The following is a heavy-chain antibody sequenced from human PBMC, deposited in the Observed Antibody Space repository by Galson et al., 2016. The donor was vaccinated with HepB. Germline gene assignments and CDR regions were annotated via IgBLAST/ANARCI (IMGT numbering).Heavy chain of an antibody. Sequence: SLRLSCAASRFPFSSYGMHWVRQAPGKGLQWVAVISYDGNNKYYADSVKGRFTISRDNSKNTLYLQMNSLRAEDTDVYYCAKADIGYSSGWDYFDYWGQGTLVTVSS. V-gene: IGHV3-30*18. CDR2: ISYDGNNK. CDR3: AKADIGYSSGWDYFDY. CDR1: RFPFSSYG. D-gene: IGHD6-19*01. J-gene: IGHJ4*02.